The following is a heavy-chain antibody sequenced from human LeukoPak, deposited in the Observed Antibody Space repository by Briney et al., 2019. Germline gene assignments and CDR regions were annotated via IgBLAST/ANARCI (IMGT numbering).Heavy chain of an antibody. CDR3: AKVVSGYHFDY. CDR1: GFTFSSYG. V-gene: IGHV3-23*01. J-gene: IGHJ4*02. Sequence: GGSLRLSCAASGFTFSSYGMSWVRRAPGKGPEWASGISGSGGNTYYADSVKGRFTISRDNSQNTQYLQMNTLRAEDTAVYYCAKVVSGYHFDYWGQGTLVTVSS. D-gene: IGHD5-12*01. CDR2: ISGSGGNT.